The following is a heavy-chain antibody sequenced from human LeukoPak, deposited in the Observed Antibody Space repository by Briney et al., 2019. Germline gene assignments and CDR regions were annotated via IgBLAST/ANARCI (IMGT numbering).Heavy chain of an antibody. D-gene: IGHD3-3*01. CDR1: GFTFSSYE. CDR2: ISSSSSTI. CDR3: ARDEYDYLDY. V-gene: IGHV3-48*03. Sequence: GGSLRLSCAASGFTFSSYEMNWVRQAPGKGLEWVSYISSSSSTIYYADSVKGRFTISRDNAKNSLYLQMNSLRAEDTAVYYCARDEYDYLDYWGQGTLVTVSS. J-gene: IGHJ4*02.